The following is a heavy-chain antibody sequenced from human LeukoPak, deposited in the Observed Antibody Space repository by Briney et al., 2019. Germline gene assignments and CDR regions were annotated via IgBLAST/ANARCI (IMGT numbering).Heavy chain of an antibody. CDR3: ARGHSSWYIYYYYMDV. CDR1: GFTFSNAW. Sequence: GGSLRLSCAASGFTFSNAWMSWVRQAPGKGLEWVANIRQDGSEKYYVDSVKGRFTISRDNAKNSLYLQMNSLRAADTAVYYCARGHSSWYIYYYYMDVWGKGTTVTVSS. CDR2: IRQDGSEK. V-gene: IGHV3-7*01. J-gene: IGHJ6*03. D-gene: IGHD6-13*01.